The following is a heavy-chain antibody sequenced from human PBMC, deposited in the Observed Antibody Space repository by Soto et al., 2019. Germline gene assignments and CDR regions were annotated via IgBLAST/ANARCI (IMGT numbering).Heavy chain of an antibody. Sequence: ASVKGSCKASGYTFTSYGISWVRQAPGQGLEWMGWISAYNGNTNYAQKLQGRVTMTTDTSTSTAYMELRSLRSDDTAVYYCSRIQLVDWFDPWGQGTLVTVSS. CDR3: SRIQLVDWFDP. CDR2: ISAYNGNT. J-gene: IGHJ5*02. V-gene: IGHV1-18*04. CDR1: GYTFTSYG. D-gene: IGHD5-18*01.